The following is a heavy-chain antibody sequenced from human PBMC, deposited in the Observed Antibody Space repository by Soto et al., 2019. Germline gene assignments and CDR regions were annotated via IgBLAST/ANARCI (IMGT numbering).Heavy chain of an antibody. V-gene: IGHV2-5*08. CDR2: IYWDDDQ. Sequence: TLSLTCAVSGGSISSGGYSWSWIRQPPGKGLEWVALIYWDDDQRYNPSLKNRLTITKDTSRKQVVLTMTNKDPVDTATYYCAHKRDVSRGFKSWGQGTLVTVSS. J-gene: IGHJ5*01. CDR3: AHKRDVSRGFKS. CDR1: GGSISSGGYS.